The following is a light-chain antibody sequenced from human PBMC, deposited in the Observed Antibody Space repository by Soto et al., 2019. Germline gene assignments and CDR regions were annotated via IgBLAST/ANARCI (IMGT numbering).Light chain of an antibody. V-gene: IGLV1-40*01. CDR2: DNN. CDR1: SSNIGAGFD. J-gene: IGLJ2*01. CDR3: QSYDTSLSGSKV. Sequence: QPVLTQPPSVSGAPGQRVTISCTGSSSNIGAGFDVHWYQQLPGTAPKLLIYDNNNRPSGVPDRFSGSKSGTSASLAITGLQAEDEADYFCQSYDTSLSGSKVFGGGTKVTVL.